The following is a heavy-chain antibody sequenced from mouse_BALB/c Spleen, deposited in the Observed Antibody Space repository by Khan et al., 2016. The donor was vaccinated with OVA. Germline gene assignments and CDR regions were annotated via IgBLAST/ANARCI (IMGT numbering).Heavy chain of an antibody. CDR1: GYNIKDNY. V-gene: IGHV14-3*02. Sequence: VRLHQSGAELVKPGASVKLSCTASGYNIKDNYMHWVQQRPEQGLEWIGRIDPANGNTEYAPKFQGKATITADTPYNPAYLQLSSLTSEDTAVYYCARWPRGYWGQGTTLTVSS. CDR3: ARWPRGY. CDR2: IDPANGNT. J-gene: IGHJ2*01.